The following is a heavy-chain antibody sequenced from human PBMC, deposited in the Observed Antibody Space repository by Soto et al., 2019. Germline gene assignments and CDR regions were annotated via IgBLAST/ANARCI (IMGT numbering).Heavy chain of an antibody. V-gene: IGHV4-34*01. CDR3: ARGAKDYDFWSANYYYYYGMDV. CDR1: GGSFSGYY. Sequence: SETLSLNCAVYGGSFSGYYWSWIRQPPGKGLEWIGEINHSGSTNYNPSLKSRVTISVDTSKNQFSLKLSSVTAADTAVYYCARGAKDYDFWSANYYYYYGMDVWGQGTTVT. D-gene: IGHD3-3*01. CDR2: INHSGST. J-gene: IGHJ6*02.